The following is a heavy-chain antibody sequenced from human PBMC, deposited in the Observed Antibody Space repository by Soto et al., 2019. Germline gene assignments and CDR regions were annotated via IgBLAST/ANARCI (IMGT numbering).Heavy chain of an antibody. CDR1: GGSISSYY. CDR3: ARAGPAVTNYYYYYMDV. CDR2: IYYSGST. Sequence: SETLSLTCTVSGGSISSYYWSWIRQPPGKGLEWIGYIYYSGSTNYNPSLKSRVTISVDTSKNQFSLKLSSVTAADTAVYYCARAGPAVTNYYYYYMDVWGKGTTVTVSS. V-gene: IGHV4-59*01. J-gene: IGHJ6*03. D-gene: IGHD4-17*01.